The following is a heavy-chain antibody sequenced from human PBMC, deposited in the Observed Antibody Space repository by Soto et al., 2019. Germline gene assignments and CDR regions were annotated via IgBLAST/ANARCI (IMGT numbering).Heavy chain of an antibody. Sequence: SVKVSCKSSGGTLSSYAINWVRQAPGQGLEWMGGIIPIFGTANYAQNFQDRVTITADVSTNTAYMELSSLRSADTAMYYCARENRYFFYGMDVWGQGTTVTLS. CDR1: GGTLSSYA. J-gene: IGHJ6*02. V-gene: IGHV1-69*13. CDR3: ARENRYFFYGMDV. CDR2: IIPIFGTA.